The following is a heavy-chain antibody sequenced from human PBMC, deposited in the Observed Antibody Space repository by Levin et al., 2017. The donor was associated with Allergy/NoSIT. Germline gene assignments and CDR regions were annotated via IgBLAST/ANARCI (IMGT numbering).Heavy chain of an antibody. CDR1: GYTFTGYF. CDR3: ARSSPREIQRLGY. V-gene: IGHV1-2*02. D-gene: IGHD5-18*01. Sequence: ASVKVSCKTSGYTFTGYFMHWVRQAPGQGPEWMGWIDPNSGGTNYAQRFQGRVTMTRDTSISTAYMELSRLRSDDTAVYYCARSSPREIQRLGYWGQGTLVTVSS. CDR2: IDPNSGGT. J-gene: IGHJ4*02.